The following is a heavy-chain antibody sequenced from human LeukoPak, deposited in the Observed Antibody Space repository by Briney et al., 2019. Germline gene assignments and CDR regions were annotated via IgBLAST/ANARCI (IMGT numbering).Heavy chain of an antibody. Sequence: GGSLRLSCEASGFTFSSYSMNWVRQAPGKGLEWVSSISSSSSYIYYADSVKGRFTISRDNAKNSLYLQMNSLRAEDTAVYYCARDMGGYSYGYDYWGQGTLVTVSS. V-gene: IGHV3-21*01. D-gene: IGHD5-18*01. CDR2: ISSSSSYI. J-gene: IGHJ4*02. CDR3: ARDMGGYSYGYDY. CDR1: GFTFSSYS.